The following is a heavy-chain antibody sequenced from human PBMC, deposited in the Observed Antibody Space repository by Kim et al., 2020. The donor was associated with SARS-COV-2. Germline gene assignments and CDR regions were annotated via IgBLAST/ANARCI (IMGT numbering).Heavy chain of an antibody. D-gene: IGHD2-2*01. V-gene: IGHV3-30*18. J-gene: IGHJ6*02. Sequence: GGSLRLSCAASGFTFRSYGMHWVRQAPGKGLXWVAVXSYDGXKKHYGDSVKGRXXTSRXXPKNXXSLQXNSLXXEDTAXYYWXKSQGXYSSXXCSEXYYXXXDGXXXGTTXTVSS. CDR2: XSYDGXKK. CDR1: GFTFRSYG. CDR3: XKSQGXYSSXXCSEXYYXXXDG.